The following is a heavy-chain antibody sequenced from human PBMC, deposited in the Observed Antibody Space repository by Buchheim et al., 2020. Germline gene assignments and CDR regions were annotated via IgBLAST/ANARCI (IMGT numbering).Heavy chain of an antibody. J-gene: IGHJ6*02. CDR1: GGSISSGGYD. Sequence: QVQLQESGPGLVKPSQTLSLTCTVSGGSISSGGYDWSWIRQHPGKGLEWIGYIYYSGSTYYNPSLKSRVTISVDTSKNQFSLKLSSVTAADTAVYYCARDSAYCGGDCYYYYYGMDVWGQGTT. CDR2: IYYSGST. D-gene: IGHD2-21*02. CDR3: ARDSAYCGGDCYYYYYGMDV. V-gene: IGHV4-31*03.